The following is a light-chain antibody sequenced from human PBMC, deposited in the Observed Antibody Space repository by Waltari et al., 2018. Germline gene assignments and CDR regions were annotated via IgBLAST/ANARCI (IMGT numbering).Light chain of an antibody. CDR3: QQTYSALCCT. CDR2: GAT. J-gene: IGKJ2*02. Sequence: AIQMTQSPSSLSASVGDRVTITCRASQGIRNELGWYQQKPGKAPKLLIYGATTLQSGVPSRFSGSGSGTDFTLTIFSLQPEDFATYFCQQTYSALCCTFGQGTKLEIK. CDR1: QGIRNE. V-gene: IGKV1-6*01.